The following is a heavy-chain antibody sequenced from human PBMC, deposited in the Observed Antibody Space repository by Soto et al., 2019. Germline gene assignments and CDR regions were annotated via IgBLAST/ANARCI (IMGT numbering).Heavy chain of an antibody. CDR3: ARMVQLYGEEYYLGMDV. J-gene: IGHJ6*02. D-gene: IGHD3-10*01. CDR2: IYHSGRT. V-gene: IGHV4-31*03. Sequence: SETLSLTCTVSGGSISSGGYYWSWIRQHPGKGLEWIGHIYHSGRTSYSPSLKGRVIISVDTSKSQFSLKVSSVTAADTAVYYCARMVQLYGEEYYLGMDVWGQGTTVTVSS. CDR1: GGSISSGGYY.